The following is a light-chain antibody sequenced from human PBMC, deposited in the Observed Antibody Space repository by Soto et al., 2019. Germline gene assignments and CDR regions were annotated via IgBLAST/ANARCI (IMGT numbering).Light chain of an antibody. V-gene: IGKV3-20*01. CDR2: GAS. CDR1: QSVSSNH. J-gene: IGKJ2*01. CDR3: QQYVGSPPYT. Sequence: EIVLTQSPGTLSLSPGERATLSCRASQSVSSNHLAWYQQKPGQAPRLLIYGASSRATGIPDRFSGSGSGTAFTLTISRLEPEDFAVYFCQQYVGSPPYTFGQGTKVEI.